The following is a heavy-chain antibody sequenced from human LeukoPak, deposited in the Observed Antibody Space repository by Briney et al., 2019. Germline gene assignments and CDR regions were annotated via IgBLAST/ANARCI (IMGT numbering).Heavy chain of an antibody. Sequence: PGGSLRLSCEGSGFSFSSYWMTWVRQSPGKGPEWVANIKQDESERYTVDSVEGRFTISRDNAKNSVYLHMNNLRAEDTALYYCARLSAYYYGSSFYYYMDVWGKGTTVTISS. CDR3: ARLSAYYYGSSFYYYMDV. CDR2: IKQDESER. CDR1: GFSFSSYW. D-gene: IGHD3-10*01. J-gene: IGHJ6*03. V-gene: IGHV3-7*01.